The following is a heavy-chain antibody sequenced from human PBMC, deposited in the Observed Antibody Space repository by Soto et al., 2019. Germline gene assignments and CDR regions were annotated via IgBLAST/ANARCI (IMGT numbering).Heavy chain of an antibody. CDR1: GFTFSNYW. CDR3: ARGGVGRYCSSSSCYTWVFDY. D-gene: IGHD2-2*02. V-gene: IGHV3-74*01. Sequence: EVRLVESGGGLVQPGGSLRLSCAASGFTFSNYWMHWVRQAPGKGLVWVSRINSDGSSTSYADSVKGRFTISRDNAKNTLSLQMNSLRADDTAVYYCARGGVGRYCSSSSCYTWVFDYWGQGTLVTVSS. CDR2: INSDGSST. J-gene: IGHJ4*02.